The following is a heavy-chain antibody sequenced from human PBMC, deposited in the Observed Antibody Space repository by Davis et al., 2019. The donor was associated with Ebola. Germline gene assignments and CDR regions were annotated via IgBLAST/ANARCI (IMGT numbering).Heavy chain of an antibody. CDR3: ASGTRWLVRGYYYYGMDV. D-gene: IGHD6-19*01. J-gene: IGHJ6*02. V-gene: IGHV3-48*03. CDR1: GFTFSSYE. CDR2: ISSSGSTI. Sequence: GGSLRLSCAASGFTFSSYEMNWVRQAPGKGLEWVSYISSSGSTIYYADSVKGRFTISRDNAKNSLYLQMNSLRAEDTAVYYCASGTRWLVRGYYYYGMDVWGQGTTVTVSS.